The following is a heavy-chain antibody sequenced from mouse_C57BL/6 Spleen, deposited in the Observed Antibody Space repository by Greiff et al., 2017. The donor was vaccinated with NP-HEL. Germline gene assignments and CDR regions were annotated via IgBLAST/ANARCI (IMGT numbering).Heavy chain of an antibody. J-gene: IGHJ3*01. V-gene: IGHV14-1*01. CDR1: GFNIKDYY. Sequence: EVQLQQSGAELVRPGASVKLSCTASGFNIKDYYMHWVKQRPEQGLEWIGRIDPEDGDTEYAPKFQGKATMTADTSSNTAYLRLSSLTSEVTAVYYCTTNYGSSYTLAYWGQGTLVTVSA. CDR3: TTNYGSSYTLAY. D-gene: IGHD1-1*01. CDR2: IDPEDGDT.